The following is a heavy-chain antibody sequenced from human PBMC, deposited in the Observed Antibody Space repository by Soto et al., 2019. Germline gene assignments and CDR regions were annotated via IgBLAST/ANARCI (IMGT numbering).Heavy chain of an antibody. D-gene: IGHD3-10*01. CDR2: ISGYNGNT. V-gene: IGHV1-18*01. CDR3: ARDNGFGESDV. Sequence: QVQLVQSGDEVKKPGASVKVSGKASGYSFTRYGISWVGQAPGQGLEWMGWISGYNGNTNYAQKLQGRVTMTTDTSTSTAYLELRSLRSDDTAVYYCARDNGFGESDVWGQGTTVTVSS. CDR1: GYSFTRYG. J-gene: IGHJ6*02.